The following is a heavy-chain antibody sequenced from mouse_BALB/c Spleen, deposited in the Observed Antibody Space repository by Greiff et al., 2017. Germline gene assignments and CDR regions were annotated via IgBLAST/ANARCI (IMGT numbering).Heavy chain of an antibody. Sequence: VQLQQSGPELVKPGASVKISCKASGYAFSSSWMNWVKQRPGQGLEWIGRIYPGDGDTNDNGKFKGKATLTADKSSSTAYMELSSLTSVDSAVFFCARGGGDYWGQGTTLTVSS. J-gene: IGHJ2*01. CDR3: ARGGGDY. V-gene: IGHV1-82*01. CDR1: GYAFSSSW. CDR2: IYPGDGDT.